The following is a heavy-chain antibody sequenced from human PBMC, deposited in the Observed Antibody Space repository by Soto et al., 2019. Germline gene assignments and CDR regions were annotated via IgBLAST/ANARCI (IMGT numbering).Heavy chain of an antibody. Sequence: QVQLVQSGAEVKKPGASVKVSCKASGYTFTSYDINWVRQAAGQGLEWMGWMNPNSGNTGYAQKFQGRVTMTMNTSISTAYMELSSLRSEDSVVYYCAREPTGTRGGDYWGQGTLVTVSS. CDR1: GYTFTSYD. D-gene: IGHD1-1*01. CDR3: AREPTGTRGGDY. V-gene: IGHV1-8*01. CDR2: MNPNSGNT. J-gene: IGHJ4*02.